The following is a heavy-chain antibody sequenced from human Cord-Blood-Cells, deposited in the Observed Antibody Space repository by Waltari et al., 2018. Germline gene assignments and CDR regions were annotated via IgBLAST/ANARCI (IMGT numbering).Heavy chain of an antibody. Sequence: QVQLQESGPGLVKPSETLSLTCTVSGGSISSYYWSWIRQPPGKGLEWIGYIYYSWSSNDDPALKSRVTISVDTSKTQFSLELSSVTAADTAVYYCARDGYSSGTFDYWGQGTLVTVSS. J-gene: IGHJ4*02. CDR3: ARDGYSSGTFDY. CDR1: GGSISSYY. D-gene: IGHD3-22*01. CDR2: IYYSWSS. V-gene: IGHV4-59*01.